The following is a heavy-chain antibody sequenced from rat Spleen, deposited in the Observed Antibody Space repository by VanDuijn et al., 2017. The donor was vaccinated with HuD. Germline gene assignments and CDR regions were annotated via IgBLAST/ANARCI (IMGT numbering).Heavy chain of an antibody. J-gene: IGHJ4*01. D-gene: IGHD1-6*01. Sequence: EVQLVESGGGLVQPGRSLKLSCAASGFTFSDYYMAWVRQAPTKGLEWVASISYDGSSTYYRDSVKGRFTISRDNAKSTLYLQMNSLRSEDTATYYCSRGDGSWDYWGQGASVTVSS. CDR3: SRGDGSWDY. CDR2: ISYDGSST. CDR1: GFTFSDYY. V-gene: IGHV5-20*01.